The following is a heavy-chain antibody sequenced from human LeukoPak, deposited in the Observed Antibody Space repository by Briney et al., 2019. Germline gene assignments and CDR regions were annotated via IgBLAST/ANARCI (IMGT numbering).Heavy chain of an antibody. CDR1: GFTFSHYA. J-gene: IGHJ4*02. D-gene: IGHD2-8*02. Sequence: GGSLRLSCAASGFTFSHYAMHWVHQAPGKGLEYVSAISSNGGTTNYADSVKGRFTISRDNSKNALYLQMSSLGVEDTAMYYCVKVGGCTGGTCYYSDYWGQGTLVTVSS. CDR2: ISSNGGTT. V-gene: IGHV3-64D*06. CDR3: VKVGGCTGGTCYYSDY.